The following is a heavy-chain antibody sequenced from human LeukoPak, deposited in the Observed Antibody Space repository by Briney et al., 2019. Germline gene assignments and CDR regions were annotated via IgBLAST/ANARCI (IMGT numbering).Heavy chain of an antibody. CDR2: LSESGETT. CDR3: AKDLGDNNYYDSSGYLAFDI. CDR1: GFSFGSHA. Sequence: PGGSLRLSCAASGFSFGSHAMNWVRQAPGKGLEWVSSLSESGETTDYADSVKGRFTISRDNSKNTLYLQMNSLRADDTAVYYCAKDLGDNNYYDSSGYLAFDIWGQGTMVTVSS. V-gene: IGHV3-23*01. D-gene: IGHD3-22*01. J-gene: IGHJ3*02.